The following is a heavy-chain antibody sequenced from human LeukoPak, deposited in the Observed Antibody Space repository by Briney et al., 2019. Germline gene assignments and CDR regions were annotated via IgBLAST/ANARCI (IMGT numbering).Heavy chain of an antibody. CDR1: GYSLLEVA. D-gene: IGHD1-1*01. Sequence: ASVKVSCKVSGYSLLEVAMHWVRQAPGQGLEWVGSFDPEDGEDGETHYAQKFQGRVTMTEDASTDTAYMELNSLRSEDTAVYYCAMTDRYAGRPFDYWAGEPWSPSPQ. V-gene: IGHV1-24*01. J-gene: IGHJ4*02. CDR3: AMTDRYAGRPFDY. CDR2: FDPEDGEDGET.